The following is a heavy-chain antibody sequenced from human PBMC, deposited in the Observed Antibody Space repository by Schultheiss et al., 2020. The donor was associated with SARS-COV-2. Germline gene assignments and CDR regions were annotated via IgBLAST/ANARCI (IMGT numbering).Heavy chain of an antibody. J-gene: IGHJ5*02. D-gene: IGHD2-15*01. CDR1: GFTFSSYG. Sequence: GGSLRLSCAASGFTFSSYGMHWVRQAPGKGLEWVAVIWYDGSNKYYADSVKGRFTISRDNSKNTLYLQMNSLRAEDTAVYYCAREKDIVVVVAATGDNWFDPWGQGTLVTVSS. CDR3: AREKDIVVVVAATGDNWFDP. V-gene: IGHV3-33*01. CDR2: IWYDGSNK.